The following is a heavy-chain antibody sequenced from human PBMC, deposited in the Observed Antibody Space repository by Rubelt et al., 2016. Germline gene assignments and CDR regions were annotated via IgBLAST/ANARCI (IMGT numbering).Heavy chain of an antibody. CDR2: IHYSGST. D-gene: IGHD5-18*01. V-gene: IGHV4-59*01. CDR1: GGSISSYY. J-gene: IGHJ4*02. CDR3: ARETAMVLDY. Sequence: QVQLQESGPGLVKPSETLSLTCTVSGGSISSYYWSWIRQPAGKGLEWIGYIHYSGSTNYNPSLKSRVTMSVDTSKNQFSLKLTSVTAADTAVYYCARETAMVLDYWGQGILVTVSS.